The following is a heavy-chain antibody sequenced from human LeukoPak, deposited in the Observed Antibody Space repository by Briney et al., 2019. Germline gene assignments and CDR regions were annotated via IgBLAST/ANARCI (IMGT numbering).Heavy chain of an antibody. D-gene: IGHD2-2*01. Sequence: ASVKVSCKVSGYTLTELSMHWVRQAPGKGLEWMGGFDPEDGETPIFAQKFQGRVTMTEDTSTDTAYMELSSLRSEDTAVYYCATGTIYCSSCSDDYWGQGTLVTVFS. V-gene: IGHV1-24*01. CDR1: GYTLTELS. CDR2: FDPEDGET. CDR3: ATGTIYCSSCSDDY. J-gene: IGHJ4*02.